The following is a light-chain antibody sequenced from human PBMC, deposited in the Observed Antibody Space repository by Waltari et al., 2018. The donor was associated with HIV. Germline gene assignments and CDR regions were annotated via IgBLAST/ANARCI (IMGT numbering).Light chain of an antibody. CDR3: SSYTANSRI. Sequence: QSALTQPASVSGSLGQSITISCTGTSSDVGGHNSVSWYQQHPGKAPKLLISDVSNRPTGVSNSSAGSKSGNTASLTISGLQAEDEADYYCSSYTANSRIFGGATRLTVL. CDR1: SSDVGGHNS. J-gene: IGLJ2*01. V-gene: IGLV2-14*03. CDR2: DVS.